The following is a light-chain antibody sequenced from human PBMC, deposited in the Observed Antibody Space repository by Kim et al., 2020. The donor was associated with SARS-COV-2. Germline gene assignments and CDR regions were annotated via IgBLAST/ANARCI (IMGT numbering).Light chain of an antibody. CDR3: QSYDNSLSAYV. CDR2: GNT. J-gene: IGLJ1*01. Sequence: QRVTISCTGSRSNIGAGYDVHWYQQLPGPAPKLLMFGNTNRPSGVSDRFSGSKSGTAASLAITGLQADDEATYYCQSYDNSLSAYVFGTGTKVTVL. V-gene: IGLV1-40*01. CDR1: RSNIGAGYD.